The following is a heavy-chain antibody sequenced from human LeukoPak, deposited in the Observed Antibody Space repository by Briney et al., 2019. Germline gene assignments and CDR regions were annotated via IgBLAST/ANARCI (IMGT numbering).Heavy chain of an antibody. CDR3: ARGPRQQQLVGRYYYYYGMDV. V-gene: IGHV3-30*03. CDR1: GFTFSSYG. J-gene: IGHJ6*02. Sequence: GGSLRLSCAASGFTFSSYGMHWVRQAPGKGLEWVAVMSYDGSNKYYADSVKGRFTISRDNSKNTLYLQMNSLRAEDTAVYYCARGPRQQQLVGRYYYYYGMDVWGQGTTVTVSS. D-gene: IGHD6-13*01. CDR2: MSYDGSNK.